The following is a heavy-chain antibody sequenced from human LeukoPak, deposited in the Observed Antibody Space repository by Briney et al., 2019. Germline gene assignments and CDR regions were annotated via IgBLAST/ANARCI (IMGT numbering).Heavy chain of an antibody. CDR1: GFTFSDYY. CDR3: ARAEYWSGYSYIL. Sequence: LRLSCAASGFTFSDYYMSWIRHYPGAGLEWIGNIYYSGNTQYNPSLKSRLTISVDTAKNQFALKLNSVTAADTAVYYCARAEYWSGYSYILWGQGTLVTVSS. CDR2: IYYSGNT. V-gene: IGHV4-31*02. J-gene: IGHJ4*02. D-gene: IGHD5-18*01.